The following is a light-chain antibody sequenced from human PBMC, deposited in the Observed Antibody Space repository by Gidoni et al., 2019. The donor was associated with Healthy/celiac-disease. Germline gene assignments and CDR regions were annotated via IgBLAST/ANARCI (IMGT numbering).Light chain of an antibody. CDR1: QSVSSSY. Sequence: DIVLTQSPGTLSLSPGEIATLSCRASQSVSSSYLAWYQQKPGQAPRLLIYGASSRATGIPDRFSGSGSGTDFTLTISRLEPEDFAVYYCQQYGSSPRITCGQGTRLEIK. J-gene: IGKJ5*01. CDR2: GAS. V-gene: IGKV3-20*01. CDR3: QQYGSSPRIT.